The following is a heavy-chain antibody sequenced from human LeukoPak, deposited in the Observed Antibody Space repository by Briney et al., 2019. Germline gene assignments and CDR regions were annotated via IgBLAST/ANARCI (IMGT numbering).Heavy chain of an antibody. V-gene: IGHV3-7*01. CDR3: ARERYGDGSYHRDY. Sequence: GSLRLSCAASGFTFSSYWMSWVRQAPGKGLEWVANIKQDGSEKYYVDSVKGRFTISRDNAKNSLYLQMNSLRAEDTAVYYCARERYGDGSYHRDYWGQGTLVTVSS. J-gene: IGHJ4*02. CDR1: GFTFSSYW. CDR2: IKQDGSEK. D-gene: IGHD1-26*01.